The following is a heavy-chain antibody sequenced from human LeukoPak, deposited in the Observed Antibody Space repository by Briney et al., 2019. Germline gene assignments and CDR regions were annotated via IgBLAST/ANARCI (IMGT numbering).Heavy chain of an antibody. Sequence: SETLSLTCTVSGGSISSYYWSWIRQPAGKGLEWIGRIYTSGTTHYNPSLKSRVTMSVDTSKNQFSLKLSSVTAADTAVYYCARVSYYGSGSYFAPVFDPWGQGTLVTVSS. CDR2: IYTSGTT. J-gene: IGHJ5*02. V-gene: IGHV4-4*07. D-gene: IGHD3-10*01. CDR1: GGSISSYY. CDR3: ARVSYYGSGSYFAPVFDP.